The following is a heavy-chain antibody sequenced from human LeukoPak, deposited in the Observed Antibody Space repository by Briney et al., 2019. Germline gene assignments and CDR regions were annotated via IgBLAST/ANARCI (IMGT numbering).Heavy chain of an antibody. CDR1: GFTFSSYG. Sequence: GGSLRLSCAASGFTFSSYGMHWVRQAPGKGLEWVAVISYDGSNKYYADSVKGRFTISRDNSKNTLYLQMNSLRAEDTAVYYCGGIAAAGTVYYYYGMDVWGQGTTVTVSS. J-gene: IGHJ6*02. CDR2: ISYDGSNK. D-gene: IGHD6-13*01. V-gene: IGHV3-30*03. CDR3: GGIAAAGTVYYYYGMDV.